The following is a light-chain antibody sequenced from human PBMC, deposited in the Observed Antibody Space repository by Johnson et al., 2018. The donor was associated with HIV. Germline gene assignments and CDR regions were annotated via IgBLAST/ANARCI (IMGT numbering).Light chain of an antibody. CDR1: SSNIGNNY. CDR3: STWDNSLSAGGV. Sequence: QSVLTQPPSVFAAPGQKVTISCSGSSSNIGNNYVSWYQQLPGTAPKLLIYENNKRPSGIPDRFSGSKSGTSATLGITGLQTGDEADYYCSTWDNSLSAGGVFGTGTKVTVL. V-gene: IGLV1-51*02. CDR2: ENN. J-gene: IGLJ1*01.